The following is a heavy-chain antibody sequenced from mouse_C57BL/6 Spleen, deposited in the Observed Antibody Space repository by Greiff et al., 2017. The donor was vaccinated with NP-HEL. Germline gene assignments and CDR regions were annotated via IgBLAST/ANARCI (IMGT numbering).Heavy chain of an antibody. Sequence: QVHVKQSGAELVRPGTSVKVSCKASGYAFTNYLIEWVKQRPGQGLEWIGVINPGSGGTNYNEKFKGKATPTADKSSSTAYMQLSSLTSEDSAVYFCARGLITTVVAPFDYWSQGTTLTVSS. CDR3: ARGLITTVVAPFDY. J-gene: IGHJ2*01. CDR1: GYAFTNYL. D-gene: IGHD1-1*01. V-gene: IGHV1-54*01. CDR2: INPGSGGT.